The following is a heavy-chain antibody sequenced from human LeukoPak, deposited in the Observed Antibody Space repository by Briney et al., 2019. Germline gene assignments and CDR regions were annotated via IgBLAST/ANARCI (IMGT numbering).Heavy chain of an antibody. CDR1: GFTFDDYA. V-gene: IGHV3-20*04. Sequence: GSLRLSCAASGFTFDDYAMSWVRQAPGKGLEWVSGINWNGGSTGYADSMKGRFTISRDNAKNALFLQMNSLRVEDTALYYCARQNYYNSSDYYFLAFDFWGQGTLVTVSS. J-gene: IGHJ4*02. CDR2: INWNGGST. D-gene: IGHD3-22*01. CDR3: ARQNYYNSSDYYFLAFDF.